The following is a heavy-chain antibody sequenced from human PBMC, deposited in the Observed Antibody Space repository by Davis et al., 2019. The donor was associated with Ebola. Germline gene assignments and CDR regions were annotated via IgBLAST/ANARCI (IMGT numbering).Heavy chain of an antibody. J-gene: IGHJ4*02. D-gene: IGHD6-19*01. Sequence: ASVKVSCKASGYTFTSHGISWVRQAPGQGLEWMGWISTDNGDTNYAQELQGRVSMTADTSASTAYLDLSSLRSDDTAVFYCARATFGYNSGWYADYWGQGTLVTVSS. CDR1: GYTFTSHG. CDR2: ISTDNGDT. V-gene: IGHV1-18*04. CDR3: ARATFGYNSGWYADY.